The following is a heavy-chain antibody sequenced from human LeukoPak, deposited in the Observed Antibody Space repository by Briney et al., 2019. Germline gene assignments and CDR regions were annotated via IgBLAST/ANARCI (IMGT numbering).Heavy chain of an antibody. V-gene: IGHV1-3*01. J-gene: IGHJ5*02. Sequence: ASVKVSCKASGYTFTSYAMHWVRQAPGQRLEWMGWINAGNGNTKYSQKFQGRVTITRDTSASTAYMELSSLRSEDTAVYYCARGVGMVRGVIRNPNWFDPWGQGTLVTVSS. CDR2: INAGNGNT. CDR3: ARGVGMVRGVIRNPNWFDP. D-gene: IGHD3-10*01. CDR1: GYTFTSYA.